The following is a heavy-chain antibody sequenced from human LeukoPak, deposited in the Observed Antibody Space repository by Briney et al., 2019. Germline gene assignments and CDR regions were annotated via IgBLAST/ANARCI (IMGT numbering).Heavy chain of an antibody. CDR2: IYYSGST. CDR1: GGSISSSSYY. J-gene: IGHJ1*01. Sequence: SVTLSLTCTVSGGSISSSSYYWGWIRQPPGKGLEWIGSIYYSGSTYYNPSLKSRVTISVDTSKNQFSLKLSSVTAADTAVYYCAGPGVVRAYFQHWGQGTLVTVSS. D-gene: IGHD3-16*01. CDR3: AGPGVVRAYFQH. V-gene: IGHV4-39*01.